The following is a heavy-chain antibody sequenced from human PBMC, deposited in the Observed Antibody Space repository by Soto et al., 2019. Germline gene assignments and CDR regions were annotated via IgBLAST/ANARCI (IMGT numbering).Heavy chain of an antibody. CDR2: ISSSSSYI. J-gene: IGHJ4*02. D-gene: IGHD6-13*01. Sequence: EVQLVESGGGLVKPGGSLRLSCAASGFTFSSYSMNWVRQAPGKGLEWVSSISSSSSYIYYADSVKGRFTISRDNAKNSLYLQMNSLRAEDTAVYYCASLRGVISSGWYYRAGESDYWGQGTLVTVSS. CDR3: ASLRGVISSGWYYRAGESDY. V-gene: IGHV3-21*01. CDR1: GFTFSSYS.